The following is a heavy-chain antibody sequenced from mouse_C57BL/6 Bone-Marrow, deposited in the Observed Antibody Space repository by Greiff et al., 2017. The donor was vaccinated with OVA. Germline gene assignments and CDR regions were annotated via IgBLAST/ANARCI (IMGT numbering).Heavy chain of an antibody. CDR1: GYTFTSYW. Sequence: QVQLQQPGAELVKPGASVKMSCKASGYTFTSYWITWVKQRPGQGLEWIGDIYPGSGSTNYNEKFKSKATLTVDTSSSTAYMQLSSLTSEDSAADYCARWLGEPAWFAYWGQGTLVTVSA. CDR2: IYPGSGST. V-gene: IGHV1-55*01. CDR3: ARWLGEPAWFAY. D-gene: IGHD2-2*01. J-gene: IGHJ3*01.